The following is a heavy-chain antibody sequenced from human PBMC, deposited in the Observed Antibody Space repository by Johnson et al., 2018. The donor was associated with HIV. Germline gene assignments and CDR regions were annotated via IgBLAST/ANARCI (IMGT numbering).Heavy chain of an antibody. D-gene: IGHD2-2*02. V-gene: IGHV3-30-3*01. Sequence: QVQLVESGGGVVQPGRSLRLSCAASGFTFSSYAMHWVRQAPGKGLEWVAVISYDGSNKYYADSVKGRFTISRDNSKNTLYLQMNSLRAEDTAVYYCATIWPGNFAFDIWGLGTLVTVSS. CDR1: GFTFSSYA. CDR2: ISYDGSNK. CDR3: ATIWPGNFAFDI. J-gene: IGHJ3*02.